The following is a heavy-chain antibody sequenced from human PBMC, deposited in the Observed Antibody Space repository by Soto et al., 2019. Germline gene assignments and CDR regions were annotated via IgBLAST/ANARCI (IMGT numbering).Heavy chain of an antibody. D-gene: IGHD3-9*01. V-gene: IGHV4-30-4*01. CDR1: FGSISISGDYY. CDR2: IYYSGGT. J-gene: IGHJ4*02. Sequence: SETLSLTCSVSFGSISISGDYYLSWVLQPPGKGLEWIGYIYYSGGTYYNPSLKSRVTISVGTSKNQFSLSLNSVTAADTAVYYCARGNLRRHYFDDWGQGTLVTVSS. CDR3: ARGNLRRHYFDD.